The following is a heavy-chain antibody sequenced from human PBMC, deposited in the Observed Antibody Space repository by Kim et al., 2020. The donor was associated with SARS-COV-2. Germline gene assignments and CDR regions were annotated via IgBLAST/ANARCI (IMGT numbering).Heavy chain of an antibody. CDR2: STI. J-gene: IGHJ3*01. Sequence: STIYYADSVKGRFTISIDNAMDSLFLQMNSLRAEDTAVYYCRGWLNTFDVWGQGTMVTVSS. V-gene: IGHV3-48*03. D-gene: IGHD3-9*01. CDR3: RGWLNTFDV.